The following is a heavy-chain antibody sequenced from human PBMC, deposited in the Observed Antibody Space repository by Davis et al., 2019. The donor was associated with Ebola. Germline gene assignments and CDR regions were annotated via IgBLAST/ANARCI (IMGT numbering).Heavy chain of an antibody. V-gene: IGHV3-30*03. CDR2: MSYDGSNK. D-gene: IGHD2-15*01. J-gene: IGHJ3*02. CDR1: GFTFSSYW. CDR3: ARELGYCSGGSCYGGNAFDI. Sequence: GESLKISCAASGFTFSSYWMSWVRQAPGRGLEWVAVMSYDGSNKYYRDSVRGRFTISRDNSKNTLYLQMNSLRVEDTAVYYCARELGYCSGGSCYGGNAFDIWGQGTMVTVSS.